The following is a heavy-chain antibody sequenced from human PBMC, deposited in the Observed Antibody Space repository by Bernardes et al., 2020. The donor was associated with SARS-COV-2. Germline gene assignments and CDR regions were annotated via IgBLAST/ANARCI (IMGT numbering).Heavy chain of an antibody. V-gene: IGHV3-23*01. Sequence: GGSLRLSCAASGFSFSSYAMSWVRQAPGKGLEWVSVISASGGVRYYVDSVKGRFTISRDNSKNSLYLQMNSLRAEDTAVYYCARSTRYGSGWYAGWYFDLWCRGTLVTGSS. CDR1: GFSFSSYA. D-gene: IGHD6-19*01. J-gene: IGHJ2*01. CDR3: ARSTRYGSGWYAGWYFDL. CDR2: ISASGGVR.